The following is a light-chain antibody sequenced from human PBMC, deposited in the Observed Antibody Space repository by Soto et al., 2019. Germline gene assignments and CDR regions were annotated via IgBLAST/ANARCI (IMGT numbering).Light chain of an antibody. CDR3: QQYGTSPVT. J-gene: IGKJ2*01. Sequence: EIVLTQSPGTLSLSPGERATLSCRASQSVSNTYLAWYQHKPGQAPRLIIYGASDRATGIPDRFSGSGSVTDFTLTISSLEPEDFALYYCQQYGTSPVTFGQGTKLEIK. CDR2: GAS. V-gene: IGKV3-20*01. CDR1: QSVSNTY.